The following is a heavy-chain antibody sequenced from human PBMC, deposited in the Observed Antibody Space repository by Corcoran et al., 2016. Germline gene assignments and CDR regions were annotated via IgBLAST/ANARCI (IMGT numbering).Heavy chain of an antibody. CDR1: GGSIGSRSYY. CDR2: VYFSGDT. CDR3: ARHSGMTTASFFFYS. J-gene: IGHJ4*02. Sequence: QLQLQESGPGLVKPSETLSLICTVSGGSIGSRSYYWGWIRLPPGKGLEWIGSVYFSGDTYYNPSLKSRLTLSVDTSKNQFSLELSPVTAADTAVYYCARHSGMTTASFFFYSWGQGTAVTVSS. D-gene: IGHD3-10*01. V-gene: IGHV4-39*01.